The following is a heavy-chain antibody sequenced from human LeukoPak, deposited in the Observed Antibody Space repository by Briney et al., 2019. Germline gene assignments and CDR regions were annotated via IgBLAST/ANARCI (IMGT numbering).Heavy chain of an antibody. CDR1: GFTFDDYG. D-gene: IGHD6-19*01. CDR3: AKAVGYTSGPSDH. Sequence: PGGSLRLSCAASGFTFDDYGMSWVRQAPGKGLEWVAYVRYDGGERTYVDSVKGRFTISRDNSENTVYLHMNSLRREDTAIYYCAKAVGYTSGPSDHWGQGTLVTVSS. J-gene: IGHJ5*02. CDR2: VRYDGGER. V-gene: IGHV3-30*02.